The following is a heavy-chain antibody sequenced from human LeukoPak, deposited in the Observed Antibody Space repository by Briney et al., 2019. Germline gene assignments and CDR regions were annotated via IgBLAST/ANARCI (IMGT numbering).Heavy chain of an antibody. CDR3: ASRRSDECYFDY. CDR1: GGSISSGGYS. CDR2: IYHSGST. J-gene: IGHJ4*02. Sequence: SETLSLTCAVSGGSISSGGYSWSWIRQPPGKGLEWIGYIYHSGSTYHNPSLKSRVTISVDRSKNQFSLKLSSVTAADTAVYYCASRRSDECYFDYWGQGTLVTVSS. V-gene: IGHV4-30-2*01. D-gene: IGHD3-16*01.